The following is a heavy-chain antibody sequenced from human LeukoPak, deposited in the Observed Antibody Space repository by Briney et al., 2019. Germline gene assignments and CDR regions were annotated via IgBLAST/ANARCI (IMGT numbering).Heavy chain of an antibody. CDR1: GYFISSGYY. D-gene: IGHD4-11*01. Sequence: SETLSLTCAVSGYFISSGYYWGWIRQPPGKGLEWIGSIYHSGSTYYNPSLKSRVTISVDTSKNQFSLKLSSVTAADTAVYYCARLGYDYLLYYYMDVWGKGTTVTVSS. CDR2: IYHSGST. V-gene: IGHV4-38-2*01. CDR3: ARLGYDYLLYYYMDV. J-gene: IGHJ6*03.